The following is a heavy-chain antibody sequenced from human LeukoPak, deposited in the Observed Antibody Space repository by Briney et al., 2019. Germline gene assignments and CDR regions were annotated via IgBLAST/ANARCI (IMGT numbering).Heavy chain of an antibody. V-gene: IGHV1-8*03. D-gene: IGHD2-15*01. CDR2: MNPNSGNT. CDR1: GYTFTSYD. CDR3: ARGRGSLLIYYYYMDV. J-gene: IGHJ6*03. Sequence: GASVKVSCKASGYTFTSYDINWVRQATGQGLEWMGWMNPNSGNTGYAQKFQGRVTITRNTSISTAYMELSSLRSEDTAVYYCARGRGSLLIYYYYMDVWGKGTTVTVSS.